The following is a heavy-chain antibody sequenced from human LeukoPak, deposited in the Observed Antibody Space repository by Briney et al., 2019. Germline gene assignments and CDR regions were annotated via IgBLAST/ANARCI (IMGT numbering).Heavy chain of an antibody. D-gene: IGHD1-26*01. J-gene: IGHJ6*03. CDR3: AKEGARNSGSYYRSYYYYHMDV. CDR1: GFTFSNYA. CDR2: ISGSGGST. V-gene: IGHV3-23*01. Sequence: GGSLRLSCAASGFTFSNYAMSWVRQAPGKGLEWVSAISGSGGSTYYADSVKGRFTISRDNSKNTVYLQMNSLRREDTALYYCAKEGARNSGSYYRSYYYYHMDVWGTGTTVTVSS.